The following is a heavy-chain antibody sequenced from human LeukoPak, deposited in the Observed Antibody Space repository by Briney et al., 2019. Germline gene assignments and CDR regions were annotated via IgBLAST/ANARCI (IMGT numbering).Heavy chain of an antibody. V-gene: IGHV4-30-2*01. CDR1: GGSISSGGYS. Sequence: KSSETLSLTCAVSGGSISSGGYSWSWIRQPPGKGLEWLGYIYHSGSTYYNPSLKSRVTISVDRSKNQFSLKLSSVTAADTAVYYCARGPGGSGSYLPYYFGYWGQGTLVTVSS. CDR2: IYHSGST. CDR3: ARGPGGSGSYLPYYFGY. D-gene: IGHD3-10*01. J-gene: IGHJ4*02.